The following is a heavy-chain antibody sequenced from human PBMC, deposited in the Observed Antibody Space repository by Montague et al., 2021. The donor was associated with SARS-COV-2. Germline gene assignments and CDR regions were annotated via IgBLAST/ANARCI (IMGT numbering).Heavy chain of an antibody. D-gene: IGHD3-10*01. V-gene: IGHV4-34*01. CDR2: INHGGST. CDR3: ARLRDGVVPSPILGVGPYYSYYYMDV. J-gene: IGHJ6*03. CDR1: GTSFSGYY. Sequence: SETLSLTCAVHGTSFSGYYWNWIRQPPGKGLEWIGEINHGGSTKYSPSLKSRLTISADTSEYQFSLKLTSVAAADTAVYYCARLRDGVVPSPILGVGPYYSYYYMDVWGRGTTVTVSS.